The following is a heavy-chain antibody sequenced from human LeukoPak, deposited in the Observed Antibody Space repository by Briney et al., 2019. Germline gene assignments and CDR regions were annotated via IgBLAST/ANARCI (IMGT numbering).Heavy chain of an antibody. D-gene: IGHD6-13*01. Sequence: ASVKVSCKASGYTFTSYDINWVRQATGQGLEWMGWMNPNSGNTNYAQKFQGRVTMTRDTSISTAYMELSRLRSDDMAVYYCAREGIAAPLDYWGQGTLVTVSS. CDR2: MNPNSGNT. CDR3: AREGIAAPLDY. CDR1: GYTFTSYD. V-gene: IGHV1-8*01. J-gene: IGHJ4*02.